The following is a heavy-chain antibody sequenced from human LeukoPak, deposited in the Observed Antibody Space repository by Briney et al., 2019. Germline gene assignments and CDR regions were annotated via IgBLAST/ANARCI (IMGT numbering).Heavy chain of an antibody. CDR2: IYYSGST. D-gene: IGHD4-17*01. V-gene: IGHV4-59*01. J-gene: IGHJ4*02. CDR1: GGSISSYY. Sequence: KPSETLSLTCTVSGGSISSYYWSWIRQPPGKGLEWIGYIYYSGSTNYNPSLKSRVTISVDTSKNQFSLKLSPVTAADTAVYYCARGGRSFDYWGQGTLVTVSS. CDR3: ARGGRSFDY.